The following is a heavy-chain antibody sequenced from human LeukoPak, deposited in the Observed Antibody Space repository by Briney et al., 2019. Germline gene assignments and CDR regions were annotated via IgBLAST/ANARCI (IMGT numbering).Heavy chain of an antibody. V-gene: IGHV3-21*01. CDR3: ARDSGGSSNFDY. D-gene: IGHD2-15*01. Sequence: GGSLRLSCAASGFTFSSYSMNWVRQAPGKGLEWVSSISSSSSYIYYADSVKGRFTISRDNAKNSLYLQMNSLRAEDTAVYYCARDSGGSSNFDYWGQGTLVTVSS. J-gene: IGHJ4*02. CDR1: GFTFSSYS. CDR2: ISSSSSYI.